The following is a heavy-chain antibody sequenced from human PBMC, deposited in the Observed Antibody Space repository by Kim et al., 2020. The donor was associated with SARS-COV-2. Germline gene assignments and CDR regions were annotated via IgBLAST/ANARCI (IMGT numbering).Heavy chain of an antibody. CDR1: GFTVSSNY. J-gene: IGHJ6*02. CDR2: IYSGGST. CDR3: ARDGCSSTSCYHYGMDV. V-gene: IGHV3-53*01. D-gene: IGHD2-2*01. Sequence: GGSLRLSCAASGFTVSSNYMSWVRQAPGTGLEWVSVIYSGGSTYYADSVKGRFTISRDNSKNTLYLQMNSLRAEDTAVYYCARDGCSSTSCYHYGMDVWGQGTTVTVSS.